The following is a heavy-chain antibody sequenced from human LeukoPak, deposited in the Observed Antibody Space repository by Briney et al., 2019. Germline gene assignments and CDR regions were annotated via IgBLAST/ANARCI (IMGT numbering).Heavy chain of an antibody. J-gene: IGHJ4*02. CDR1: GASISTTSFS. Sequence: SGTLSLTCAVSGASISTTSFSWGWIRQPPGKGLEWIGSSYSRETTYYNPSLKSRLTISVDTSKNQFSLRMNSVTAADTAVYYCARHDFWSGSYGENHFDYWGQGTLVTV. CDR3: ARHDFWSGSYGENHFDY. D-gene: IGHD3-3*01. CDR2: SYSRETT. V-gene: IGHV4-39*01.